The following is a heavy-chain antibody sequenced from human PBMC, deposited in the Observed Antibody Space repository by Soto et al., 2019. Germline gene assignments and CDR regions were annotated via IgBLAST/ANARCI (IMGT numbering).Heavy chain of an antibody. J-gene: IGHJ4*02. CDR2: VYYTGST. D-gene: IGHD6-19*01. CDR3: ARSVAVPGAHIDY. CDR1: GGSISGSY. V-gene: IGHV4-59*01. Sequence: SETLSLTCSVSGGSISGSYWSWIRQSPGKVLEWLGYVYYTGSTNYSPSLRSRVSISVDTSKNEFSLRLSSVTAADTAVYFCARSVAVPGAHIDYWGQGAQVNVSS.